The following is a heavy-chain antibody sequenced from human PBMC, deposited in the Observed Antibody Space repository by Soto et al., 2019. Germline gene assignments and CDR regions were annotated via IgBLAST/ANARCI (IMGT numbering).Heavy chain of an antibody. CDR3: AKSGGRPVGPCTNGVCPNFDD. CDR1: GFTVGSNY. Sequence: EVQLVESGGGLVQPGGSLRLSCAASGFTVGSNYMSWVRQAPGKGLEWVSVIYFDGATYYADSVKGRFTLSRDNSKNTMYLQMNSLRAEDTDVYYCAKSGGRPVGPCTNGVCPNFDDWGQGTLVIVSS. CDR2: IYFDGAT. V-gene: IGHV3-66*01. D-gene: IGHD2-8*01. J-gene: IGHJ4*02.